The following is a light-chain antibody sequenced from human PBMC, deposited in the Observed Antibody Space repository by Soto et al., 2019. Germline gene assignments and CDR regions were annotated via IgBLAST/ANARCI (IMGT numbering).Light chain of an antibody. V-gene: IGKV3-20*01. Sequence: EIVLTQSPGTLSLSPGARATLSCRASQTVTSRYLAWYQQKPGQAPRLLIYGASNRATGIPDRFSGSGSGTEFPLTISRLQPEDFAVYDCQQYGSSGTFGQGTKVDIK. CDR3: QQYGSSGT. CDR2: GAS. CDR1: QTVTSRY. J-gene: IGKJ1*01.